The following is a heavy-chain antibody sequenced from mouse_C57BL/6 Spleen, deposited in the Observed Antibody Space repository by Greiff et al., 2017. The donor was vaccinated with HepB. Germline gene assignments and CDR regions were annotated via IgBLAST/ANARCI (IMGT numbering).Heavy chain of an antibody. Sequence: EVQGVESGGGLVQPGGSLSLSCAASGFTFTDYYMSWVRQPPGKALEWLGFIRNKANGYTTEYSASVKGRFTISRDNSQRILYLQMNALRAEDSATYYCASYTPYDYGSSPYWYFDVWGTGTTVTVSS. D-gene: IGHD1-1*01. CDR2: IRNKANGYTT. CDR3: ASYTPYDYGSSPYWYFDV. CDR1: GFTFTDYY. V-gene: IGHV7-3*01. J-gene: IGHJ1*03.